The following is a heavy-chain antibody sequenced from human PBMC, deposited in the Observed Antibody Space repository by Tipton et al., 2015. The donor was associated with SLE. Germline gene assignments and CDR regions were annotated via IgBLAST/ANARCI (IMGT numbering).Heavy chain of an antibody. D-gene: IGHD2/OR15-2a*01. Sequence: TLSLTCTVSGGSVGSRPYYWGWIRQPPGKGLEWIGNIYYSGSTYYNPSLKSRLSISVDTSMNQASLRLGYVTAADTAVYYCARGVEYQDSWGQGALVTVSS. CDR3: ARGVEYQDS. CDR2: IYYSGST. V-gene: IGHV4-39*07. J-gene: IGHJ4*02. CDR1: GGSVGSRPYY.